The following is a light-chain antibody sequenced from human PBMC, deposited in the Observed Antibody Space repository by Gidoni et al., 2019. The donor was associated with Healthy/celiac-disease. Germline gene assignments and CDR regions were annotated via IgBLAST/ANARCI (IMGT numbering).Light chain of an antibody. V-gene: IGKV1-39*01. CDR1: QSISSY. CDR3: QQSYSTPLT. Sequence: DIQMTQSPSSLSASVGDRVTITCRASQSISSYVTWYQQKPGHAPKLLIYAASSVHSGVPSRFSGSGSGTDCTLTSSSLQPEDFATYYCQQSYSTPLTFGQXTKVEIK. J-gene: IGKJ1*01. CDR2: AAS.